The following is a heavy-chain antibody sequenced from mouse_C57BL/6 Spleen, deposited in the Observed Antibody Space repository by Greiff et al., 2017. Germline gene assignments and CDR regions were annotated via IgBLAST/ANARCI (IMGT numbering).Heavy chain of an antibody. CDR2: IDPETGGT. CDR3: TAYYSNLYAMDE. V-gene: IGHV1-15*01. J-gene: IGHJ4*01. D-gene: IGHD2-5*01. Sequence: VQLQQSGAELVRPGASVTLSCKASGYTFTDYEMHWVKQTPVHGLEWIGAIDPETGGTAYNQKFKGKAILTADKSSSTAYMELRSLTSEDSAVYYCTAYYSNLYAMDEWGQGTSVTVAS. CDR1: GYTFTDYE.